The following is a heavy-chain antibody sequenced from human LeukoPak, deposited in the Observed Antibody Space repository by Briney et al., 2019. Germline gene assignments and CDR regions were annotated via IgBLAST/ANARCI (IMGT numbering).Heavy chain of an antibody. CDR1: GGSISSYY. J-gene: IGHJ4*02. CDR2: IYYSGST. CDR3: ARMTGILDY. Sequence: SETLSLTCTVSGGSISSYYWSWIRQPPGKGLEWIGYIYYSGSTNYSPSLKSRVTISVDTSKNQFSLKLSSVTAADTAVYYCARMTGILDYWGQGTLVTVSS. V-gene: IGHV4-59*01. D-gene: IGHD3-9*01.